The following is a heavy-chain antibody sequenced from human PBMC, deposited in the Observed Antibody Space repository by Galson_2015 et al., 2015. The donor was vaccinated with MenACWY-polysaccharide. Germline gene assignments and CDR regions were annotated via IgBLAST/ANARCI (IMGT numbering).Heavy chain of an antibody. CDR1: GFTFDDYA. D-gene: IGHD1-26*01. V-gene: IGHV3-23*01. CDR2: ISGSGSTT. CDR3: VKGQQNWELQRGDLDC. J-gene: IGHJ4*02. Sequence: SLRLSCAASGFTFDDYAMHWVRQAPGKGLEWVSLISGSGSTTFYADSVKGRFTISRDNSKNTLYLQMSSLRAEDTAIYYCVKGQQNWELQRGDLDCWGQGSLVTVSS.